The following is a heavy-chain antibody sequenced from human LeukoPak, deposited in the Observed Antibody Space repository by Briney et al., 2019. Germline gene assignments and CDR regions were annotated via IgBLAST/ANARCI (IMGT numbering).Heavy chain of an antibody. V-gene: IGHV3-21*01. J-gene: IGHJ4*02. CDR1: GFTFSSYS. CDR3: ARVESDFWSGYYADDY. D-gene: IGHD3-3*01. CDR2: IRSSSSYI. Sequence: GGSLRLSCAASGFTFSSYSMNWVSQAPGKGLEWVSSIRSSSSYIYYADSVKGRFTISRDNARNSLFLQMNSLRAEDTAVYYCARVESDFWSGYYADDYWGQGTLVTVSS.